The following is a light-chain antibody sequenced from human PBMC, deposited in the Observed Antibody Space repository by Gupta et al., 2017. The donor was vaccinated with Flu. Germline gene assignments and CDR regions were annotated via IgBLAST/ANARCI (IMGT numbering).Light chain of an antibody. CDR2: GAS. Sequence: EIVMTQSPATLSVSPGERATLSCRASQSLSSDLAWYQQKPGQAPRLLIYGASTRATGIPARFSGSGSGTDFTLTISSLQSEDFAVHYCQQYHNWPPITFGQGTRLEIK. V-gene: IGKV3-15*01. CDR1: QSLSSD. J-gene: IGKJ5*01. CDR3: QQYHNWPPIT.